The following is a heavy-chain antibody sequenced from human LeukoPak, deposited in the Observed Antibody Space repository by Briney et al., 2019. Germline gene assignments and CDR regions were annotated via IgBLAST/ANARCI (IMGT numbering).Heavy chain of an antibody. J-gene: IGHJ3*02. CDR1: GFTFSSYW. Sequence: GGSLRLSCAASGFTFSSYWMHWVRQVPGKGLVWVSRINSDGSSTSYADSVKGRFTISRDNAKNTLYEQMNSLRAEDTAVYYCSTGSGHAFDIWGRGTMVTVSS. V-gene: IGHV3-74*01. CDR3: STGSGHAFDI. CDR2: INSDGSST. D-gene: IGHD3-10*01.